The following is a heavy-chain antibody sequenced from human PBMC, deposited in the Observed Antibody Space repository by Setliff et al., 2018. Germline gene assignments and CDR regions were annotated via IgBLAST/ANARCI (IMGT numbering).Heavy chain of an antibody. Sequence: SETLSLTCAVYGVSFSGYYWSWIRQPPGKGLEWIGEINHSGSTNYNPSLKSRVTISVDTSNNQFSLKLSYVTAADTAVYYCARWGTWYYYMDVWGKGTTVTVSS. D-gene: IGHD3-16*01. CDR1: GVSFSGYY. CDR2: INHSGST. J-gene: IGHJ6*03. V-gene: IGHV4-34*01. CDR3: ARWGTWYYYMDV.